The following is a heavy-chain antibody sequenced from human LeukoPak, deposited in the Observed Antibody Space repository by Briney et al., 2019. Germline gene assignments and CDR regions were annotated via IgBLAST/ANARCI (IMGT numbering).Heavy chain of an antibody. CDR1: GGSISSYF. CDR3: ARDRFGDLNYFDY. D-gene: IGHD3-3*01. V-gene: IGHV4-4*07. J-gene: IGHJ4*02. CDR2: IYTSGST. Sequence: SETLPLTCTVSGGSISSYFWSWIRQPAGKGLEWIGRIYTSGSTNYNPSLKSRVTISADKSTNQFSLKLSSVTAADTAVYYCARDRFGDLNYFDYWGQGTLVTVSS.